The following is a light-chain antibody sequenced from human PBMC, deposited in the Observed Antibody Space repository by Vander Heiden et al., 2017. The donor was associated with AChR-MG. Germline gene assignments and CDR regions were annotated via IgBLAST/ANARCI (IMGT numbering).Light chain of an antibody. Sequence: QSALTQPASVSGSPGQSITISCTGTSSDIGTYNYVSWYQQHPGKAPKLMIYDVANRPSGVSDRFSASKSGNTASLTISGLQAEDEADDYCSSYTSNSRLVFGGGTKLTVL. CDR1: SSDIGTYNY. J-gene: IGLJ3*02. CDR2: DVA. CDR3: SSYTSNSRLV. V-gene: IGLV2-14*03.